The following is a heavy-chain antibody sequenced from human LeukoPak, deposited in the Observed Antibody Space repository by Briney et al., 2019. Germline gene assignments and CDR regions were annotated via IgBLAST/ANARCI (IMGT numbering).Heavy chain of an antibody. CDR2: IYYSGST. J-gene: IGHJ6*02. V-gene: IGHV4-59*08. Sequence: SETLSLTCTVSGGSISSYYWSWIRQPPGKGLEWIGYIYYSGSTNYNPSLKSRVTISVDPSKNQFSLKLSSVTAADTAVYYCAATIGVRYYYGMDVWGQGTTVTVSS. D-gene: IGHD5-24*01. CDR1: GGSISSYY. CDR3: AATIGVRYYYGMDV.